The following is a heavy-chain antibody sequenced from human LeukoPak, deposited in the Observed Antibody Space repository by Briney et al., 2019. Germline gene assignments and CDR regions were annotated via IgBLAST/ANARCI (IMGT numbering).Heavy chain of an antibody. CDR2: FYYSGSA. CDR1: GGSISSSNYY. CDR3: ARHSSSWYSDAFDI. V-gene: IGHV4-39*01. D-gene: IGHD6-13*01. J-gene: IGHJ3*02. Sequence: SETLSLTCTVSGGSISSSNYYWGWIRQPPGKGLEWIGSFYYSGSAYYNPSLKSRVTISVDTSKNQFSLKLSSVTAADTAVYYCARHSSSWYSDAFDIWGQGTMVTVSS.